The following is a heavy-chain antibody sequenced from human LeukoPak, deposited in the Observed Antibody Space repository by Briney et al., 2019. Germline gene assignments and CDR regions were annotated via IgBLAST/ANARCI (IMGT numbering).Heavy chain of an antibody. D-gene: IGHD3-10*01. CDR1: GGSISSYH. Sequence: SETLSLTCTVPGGSISSYHWSWIRQPPGKGLECIGYIYYSGSTNYNPSLKSRVTISVDTSKNQFSLKLSSVTAADTAVYYCARVQTPSGSGSYSFDYWGQGTLVTVSS. CDR3: ARVQTPSGSGSYSFDY. J-gene: IGHJ4*02. CDR2: IYYSGST. V-gene: IGHV4-59*01.